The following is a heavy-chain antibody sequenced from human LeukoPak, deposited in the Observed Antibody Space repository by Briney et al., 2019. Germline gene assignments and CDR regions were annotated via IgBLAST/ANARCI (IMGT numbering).Heavy chain of an antibody. D-gene: IGHD3-22*01. V-gene: IGHV1-2*02. CDR1: GYTFTGYY. CDR2: INPNNGGT. CDR3: ARDYAYDSSVHFDY. J-gene: IGHJ4*02. Sequence: GASVKVSCKTSGYTFTGYYIHWVRQAPGQGLEWMGWINPNNGGTKYAQNFQGRVTMTRDSSMSTAYMELSRLRPDDTAVYYCARDYAYDSSVHFDYWGQGTLVTVSS.